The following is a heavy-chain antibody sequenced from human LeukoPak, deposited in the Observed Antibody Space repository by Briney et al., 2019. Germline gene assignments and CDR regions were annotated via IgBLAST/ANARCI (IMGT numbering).Heavy chain of an antibody. CDR2: ISSSSSYT. CDR3: ARTYYDSSGYSHFDY. V-gene: IGHV3-11*06. CDR1: GFTFSDYY. Sequence: GASLRLSCAASGFTFSDYYMSWIRQAPGKGLEWVSYISSSSSYTNYADSVKGRFTISRDNSKNTLYLQMNSLRAEDTAVYYCARTYYDSSGYSHFDYWGQGTLVTVSS. J-gene: IGHJ4*02. D-gene: IGHD3-22*01.